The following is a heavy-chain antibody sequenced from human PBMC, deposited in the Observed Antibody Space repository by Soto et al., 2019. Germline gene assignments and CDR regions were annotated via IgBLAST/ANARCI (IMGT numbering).Heavy chain of an antibody. J-gene: IGHJ2*01. D-gene: IGHD1-1*01. CDR1: GYKFSTYW. CDR3: ASHLGVTLAGTRWYFDL. V-gene: IGHV5-51*01. Sequence: EVQLVQSGPEVRKPGESLRISCETSGYKFSTYWIAWVRQMPGKGLEWMGIIYPGDSETRYNPSFQGQVTISADKSNNTTYLQWTSLKASDTATYYCASHLGVTLAGTRWYFDLWGRGTLVTVSS. CDR2: IYPGDSET.